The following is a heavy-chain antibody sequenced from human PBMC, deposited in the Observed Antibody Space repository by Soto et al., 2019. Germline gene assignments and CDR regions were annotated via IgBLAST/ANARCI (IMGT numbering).Heavy chain of an antibody. D-gene: IGHD6-13*01. Sequence: GGCLGLSCSTSGFTFSSYEMNWVRQAPGKGLEWVSYISSSGSTIYYADSVKGRFTISRDNAKNSLYLQMDSLRAEDTAVYYCARDQEAGSFFPYYYGMDVWGQGTTVTVSS. V-gene: IGHV3-48*03. CDR2: ISSSGSTI. CDR1: GFTFSSYE. J-gene: IGHJ6*02. CDR3: ARDQEAGSFFPYYYGMDV.